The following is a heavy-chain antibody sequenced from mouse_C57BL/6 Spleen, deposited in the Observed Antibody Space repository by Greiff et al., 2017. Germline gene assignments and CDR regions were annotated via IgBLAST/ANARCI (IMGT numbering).Heavy chain of an antibody. CDR1: GYTFTSYW. D-gene: IGHD1-1*02. Sequence: QVQLLQSGTELVKPGASVKLSCKASGYTFTSYWMHWVKQRPGQGLEWIGNINPSNGGTNYNEKFKSKATLTVDKSSSTAYMQLSSLTSEDSAVYYCASARLSISAWFAYWGQGTLVTVSA. CDR2: INPSNGGT. V-gene: IGHV1-53*01. CDR3: ASARLSISAWFAY. J-gene: IGHJ3*01.